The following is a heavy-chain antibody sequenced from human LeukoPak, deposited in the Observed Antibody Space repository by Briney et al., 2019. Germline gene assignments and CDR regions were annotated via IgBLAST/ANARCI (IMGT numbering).Heavy chain of an antibody. V-gene: IGHV4-39*07. J-gene: IGHJ4*02. CDR1: GDSISSSSYY. Sequence: PSETLSLTCTVSGDSISSSSYYWGWIRQPPGKGLEWIGSIYYSVTTYYNPSLKSRVTISVDTSKNQFSLKLSPVTAADTAVYYCARDGYYYDSSGYLFDYWGQGTLVTASS. CDR2: IYYSVTT. CDR3: ARDGYYYDSSGYLFDY. D-gene: IGHD3-22*01.